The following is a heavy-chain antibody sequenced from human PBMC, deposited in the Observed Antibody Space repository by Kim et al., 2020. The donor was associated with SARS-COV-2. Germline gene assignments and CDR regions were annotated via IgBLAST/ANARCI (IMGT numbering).Heavy chain of an antibody. Sequence: SSTPSLKIRSTISVDTSKNQFSLKLSSVTAADTAVYYCARLSRVGYGMDVWGQGTTVTVSS. CDR3: ARLSRVGYGMDV. J-gene: IGHJ6*02. V-gene: IGHV4-39*01.